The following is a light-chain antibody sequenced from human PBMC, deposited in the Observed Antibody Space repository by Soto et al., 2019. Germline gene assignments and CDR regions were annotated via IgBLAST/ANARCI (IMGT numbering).Light chain of an antibody. CDR3: QQYGGSPRT. CDR1: QSINNNY. J-gene: IGKJ1*01. Sequence: EIVLTQSPGTLSLSPGERVTLSCRASQSINNNYLAWYQQKRGQAPRLLIYGASSRATGIPDRFSGSGSGTDFTLTISRREPEDFAVYYCQQYGGSPRTFGQGTKVEIK. V-gene: IGKV3-20*01. CDR2: GAS.